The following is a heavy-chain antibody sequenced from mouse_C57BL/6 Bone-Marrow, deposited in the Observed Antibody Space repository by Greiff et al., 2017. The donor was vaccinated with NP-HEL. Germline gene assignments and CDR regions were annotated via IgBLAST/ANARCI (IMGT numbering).Heavy chain of an antibody. CDR3: ARDYGGLYYYAMDC. CDR1: GFTFSDYG. D-gene: IGHD1-1*02. Sequence: DVQLVESGGGLVKPGGSLKLSCAASGFTFSDYGMHWVRQAPEKGLEWVAYISSGSSTIYYADTVKGRFTISRDNAKNTLFLQITSLRSEDTAMYDCARDYGGLYYYAMDCWGQGTSVTVSA. J-gene: IGHJ4*01. V-gene: IGHV5-17*01. CDR2: ISSGSSTI.